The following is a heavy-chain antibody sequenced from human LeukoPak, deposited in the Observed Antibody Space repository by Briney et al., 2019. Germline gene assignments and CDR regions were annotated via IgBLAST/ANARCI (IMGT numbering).Heavy chain of an antibody. CDR1: GFSFRNGW. J-gene: IGHJ3*02. Sequence: GGSLCLSCAASGFSFRNGWKSCVRKPPGKGQGRVANRKDDGRDKYYVDSVKGRFTISRDNAKNSVYLQMNSLRPEDTAMYYCARIKPGSGFDSWGQGTMITVSS. CDR3: ARIKPGSGFDS. D-gene: IGHD3-10*01. CDR2: RKDDGRDK. V-gene: IGHV3-7*01.